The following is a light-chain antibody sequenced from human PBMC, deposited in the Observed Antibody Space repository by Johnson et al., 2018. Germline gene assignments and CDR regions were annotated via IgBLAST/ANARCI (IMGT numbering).Light chain of an antibody. CDR1: SSNIGNNY. Sequence: QSVLTQPPSVSAAPGQKVTISCSGSSSNIGNNYVSWYQQLPGTAPKLLIYENNKRPSGIPDRFSGSKSGTSSTLGITGLQTGDEADYYCVTCDSSLSAGNFFGTGTKVPVL. CDR2: ENN. CDR3: VTCDSSLSAGNF. V-gene: IGLV1-51*02. J-gene: IGLJ1*01.